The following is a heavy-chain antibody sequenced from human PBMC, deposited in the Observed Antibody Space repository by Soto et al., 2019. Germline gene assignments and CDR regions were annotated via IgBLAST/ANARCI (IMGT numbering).Heavy chain of an antibody. V-gene: IGHV3-30*03. J-gene: IGHJ6*02. Sequence: PGGSLRLSCAASGFTFSSYGMHWVRQAPGKGLEWVAVISYDGRNKYYADSVKGRFTISRDNSKNTLYLQMSSLRAEDTAVYYCARDLWQQLVHYYYYGMDVWGQGTKVTVSS. D-gene: IGHD6-13*01. CDR1: GFTFSSYG. CDR3: ARDLWQQLVHYYYYGMDV. CDR2: ISYDGRNK.